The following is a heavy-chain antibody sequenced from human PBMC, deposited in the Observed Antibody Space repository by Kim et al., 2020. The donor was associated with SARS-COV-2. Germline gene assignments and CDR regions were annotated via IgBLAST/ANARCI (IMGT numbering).Heavy chain of an antibody. Sequence: FGTANYAQKFQGRVTITADESTSTAYMELSSLRSEDTAVYYCAELGLGDWGQGTLVTVSS. V-gene: IGHV1-69*01. CDR2: FGTA. CDR3: AELGLGD. D-gene: IGHD3-10*01. J-gene: IGHJ4*02.